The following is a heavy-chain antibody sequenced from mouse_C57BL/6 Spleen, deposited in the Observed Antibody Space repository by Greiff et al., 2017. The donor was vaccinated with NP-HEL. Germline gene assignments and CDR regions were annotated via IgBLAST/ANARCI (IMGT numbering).Heavy chain of an antibody. CDR1: GYTFTSYW. D-gene: IGHD1-1*01. J-gene: IGHJ4*01. Sequence: QVQLQQPGAELVKPGASVKLSCKASGYTFTSYWMQWVKQRPGQGLEWIGEIDPSDSYTNYNQKFKGKATLTVDTSSSTAYIQLSSLTSEDSAVYYCARSTTVVATDYAMDYWGQGTSVTVSS. CDR2: IDPSDSYT. V-gene: IGHV1-50*01. CDR3: ARSTTVVATDYAMDY.